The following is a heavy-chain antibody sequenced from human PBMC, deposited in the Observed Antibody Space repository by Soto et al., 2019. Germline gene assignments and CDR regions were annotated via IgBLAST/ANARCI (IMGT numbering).Heavy chain of an antibody. D-gene: IGHD2-2*01. CDR3: AGRLGPAGGRYLDS. Sequence: EVQLLESGGGLVQPGGSLRLSCAASGFTFRSSAMNWVRQAPGKGLEWVSSISEGGSTTVYADSVKGRFTISRENSKNTFYLQRTTLRADDTAVYYCAGRLGPAGGRYLDSWGQGTLVTVSS. V-gene: IGHV3-23*01. J-gene: IGHJ4*02. CDR1: GFTFRSSA. CDR2: ISEGGSTT.